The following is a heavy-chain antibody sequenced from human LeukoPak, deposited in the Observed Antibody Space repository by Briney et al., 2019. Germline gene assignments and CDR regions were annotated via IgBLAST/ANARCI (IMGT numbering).Heavy chain of an antibody. J-gene: IGHJ4*02. CDR3: TRDLQGYFSGWNRGDY. Sequence: GGSLRLSCAASGFTFSSYSMNWVRQAPGKGLEWVSSISSSSSYIYYADSVKGRFTISRDNAKNSLYLHMNSLRAEDTAVYYCTRDLQGYFSGWNRGDYWGQGTLVAVSS. CDR1: GFTFSSYS. V-gene: IGHV3-21*01. CDR2: ISSSSSYI. D-gene: IGHD6-19*01.